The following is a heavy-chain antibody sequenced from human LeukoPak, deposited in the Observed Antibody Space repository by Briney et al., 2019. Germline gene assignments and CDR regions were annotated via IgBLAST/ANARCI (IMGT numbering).Heavy chain of an antibody. Sequence: SVKVSCKASGGTFSSYANSWVRQAPGQGLEWMGGIIPIFGTANYAQKFQGRVTITADESTSTAYMELSSLRSEDTVVYYCARDLSQLVGATFDYWGQGTLVTVSS. D-gene: IGHD1-26*01. CDR2: IIPIFGTA. V-gene: IGHV1-69*13. CDR1: GGTFSSYA. J-gene: IGHJ4*02. CDR3: ARDLSQLVGATFDY.